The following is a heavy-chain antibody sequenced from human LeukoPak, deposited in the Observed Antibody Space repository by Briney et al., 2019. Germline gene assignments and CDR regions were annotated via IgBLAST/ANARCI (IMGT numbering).Heavy chain of an antibody. V-gene: IGHV3-7*01. Sequence: GGSLRLSCAASGFTFSSYGMHWVRQAPGKGLEWVANIKQDGSEKYYVDSVKGRFTISRDNAWNSLYLQMNSLRAEDTAEYYCARAMAGPAGEYYLDYWGRGTLVTVSS. D-gene: IGHD2/OR15-2a*01. CDR3: ARAMAGPAGEYYLDY. J-gene: IGHJ4*02. CDR2: IKQDGSEK. CDR1: GFTFSSYG.